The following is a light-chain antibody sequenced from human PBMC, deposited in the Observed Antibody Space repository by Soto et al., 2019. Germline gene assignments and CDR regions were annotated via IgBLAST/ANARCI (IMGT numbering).Light chain of an antibody. Sequence: QSALTQPSSASGTPGQRVTISCSGSSSNIGSNTVNWYQQLPGTAPKLLIYSNNQRPSGVPDRFSGSKSGTSASLAISGLQSEDETDYYCAAWDDSLSGLVFGGGTKVTVL. V-gene: IGLV1-44*01. J-gene: IGLJ3*02. CDR3: AAWDDSLSGLV. CDR1: SSNIGSNT. CDR2: SNN.